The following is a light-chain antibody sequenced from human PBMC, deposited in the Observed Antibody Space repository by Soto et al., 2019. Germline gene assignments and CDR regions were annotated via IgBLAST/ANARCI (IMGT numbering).Light chain of an antibody. CDR3: QQRSNWPPYT. Sequence: EIVLTQSPGTLSLSPGERATLSCRASQSVSSSYLAWYQQKPCQAPRLLIYGASSRATGIPDRFSGSGSGTYFTPTISSLEPEDFAVYYCQQRSNWPPYTFGQGTKLEIK. CDR1: QSVSSSY. V-gene: IGKV3D-20*02. J-gene: IGKJ2*01. CDR2: GAS.